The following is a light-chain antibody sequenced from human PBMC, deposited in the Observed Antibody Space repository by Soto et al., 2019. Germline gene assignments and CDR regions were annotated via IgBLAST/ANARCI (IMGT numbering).Light chain of an antibody. CDR1: SSDVGNYKY. CDR2: EVS. V-gene: IGLV2-14*01. Sequence: LTQPASVSGSPGQSITISCTGTSSDVGNYKYVSWYQQHPGKAPKLMIYEVSNRPSGVSNRFSGSKSGNTASLTISGLQAEDETDYYCFSYTSSGNYVFGTGTKVTVL. CDR3: FSYTSSGNYV. J-gene: IGLJ1*01.